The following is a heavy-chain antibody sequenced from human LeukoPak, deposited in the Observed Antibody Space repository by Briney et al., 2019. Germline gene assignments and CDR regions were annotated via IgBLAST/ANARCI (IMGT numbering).Heavy chain of an antibody. CDR3: AKNAVTAPQYYYYYYYMDV. CDR1: GFTFSSYS. CDR2: ISSSSSTI. V-gene: IGHV3-48*01. D-gene: IGHD3-16*02. J-gene: IGHJ6*03. Sequence: GGSLRLSCAASGFTFSSYSMNWVRQAPGKGLEWVSYISSSSSTIYYADSVKGRFTISRDNAKNSLYLQMNSLRAEDTAVYYCAKNAVTAPQYYYYYYYMDVWGKGTTVTVS.